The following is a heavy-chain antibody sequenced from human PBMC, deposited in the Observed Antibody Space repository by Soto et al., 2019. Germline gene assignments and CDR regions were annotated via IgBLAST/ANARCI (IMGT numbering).Heavy chain of an antibody. Sequence: PGGSLRLSCAASGFTFNNYAMYWVRQAPGKGLEWGGLVRDKAYGGTTEYAASVKGRFTISRDDSKSIAYMQMNSLKTEDTAVYYCARALSYCTSTACYFAFDFWGPGTMVNVSS. CDR3: ARALSYCTSTACYFAFDF. CDR1: GFTFNNYA. J-gene: IGHJ3*01. D-gene: IGHD2-2*01. V-gene: IGHV3-49*04. CDR2: VRDKAYGGTT.